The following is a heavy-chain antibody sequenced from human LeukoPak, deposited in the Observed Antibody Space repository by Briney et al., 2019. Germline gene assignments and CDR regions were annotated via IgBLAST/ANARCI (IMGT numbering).Heavy chain of an antibody. CDR1: GYTFTGYY. J-gene: IGHJ4*02. V-gene: IGHV1-2*02. CDR3: ATDRRGELPLIY. CDR2: INPNSGGT. D-gene: IGHD1-26*01. Sequence: ASVKVSCKASGYTFTGYYMHWVRQAPGQGLEWMGWINPNSGGTNYAQKFQGRVTMTRDTSISTAYMELSSLRSEDTAVYYCATDRRGELPLIYWGQGTLVTVSS.